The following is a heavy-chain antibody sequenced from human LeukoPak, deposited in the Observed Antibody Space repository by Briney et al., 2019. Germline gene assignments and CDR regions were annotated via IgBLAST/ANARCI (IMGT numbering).Heavy chain of an antibody. V-gene: IGHV5-51*01. CDR2: IYPGDSDT. D-gene: IGHD2-15*01. CDR3: ARSLLKGGGYFDY. CDR1: GYSFTSYW. J-gene: IGHJ4*02. Sequence: GESLKISCKGSGYSFTSYWIGWVRQLPGKGLEWMGIIYPGDSDTRYSPSFQGQVTISADKSISTAYLQWCSLKASDTAMYYCARSLLKGGGYFDYWGQGTLVTVSS.